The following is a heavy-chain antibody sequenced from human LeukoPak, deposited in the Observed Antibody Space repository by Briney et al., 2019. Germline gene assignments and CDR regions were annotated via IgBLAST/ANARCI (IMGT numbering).Heavy chain of an antibody. J-gene: IGHJ5*02. CDR1: GGSISSYY. Sequence: SETLSPTCTVSGGSISSYYWSWIRQPPGKGLEWIGYIYYSGSTNYNPSLKSRVTISVDTSKNQFSLKLSSVTAADTAMYYYEGSSSSWSFEPWGQGTLVTVSS. CDR3: EGSSSSWSFEP. D-gene: IGHD6-13*01. V-gene: IGHV4-59*01. CDR2: IYYSGST.